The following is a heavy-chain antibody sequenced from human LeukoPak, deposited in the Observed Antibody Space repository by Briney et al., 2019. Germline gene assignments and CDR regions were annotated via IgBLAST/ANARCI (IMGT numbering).Heavy chain of an antibody. J-gene: IGHJ4*02. Sequence: GSPGLFFATSGVTGRSHYMSWVRQGPGKGAEGGPGFYSGGSTYYADSVKGRFTISRDNAKNSLYLQMNSLREEDTAVYYCARGYCSSASCHVARHYEYWGQGTLVTVSS. CDR1: GVTGRSHY. V-gene: IGHV3-53*01. CDR3: ARGYCSSASCHVARHYEY. D-gene: IGHD2-2*01. CDR2: FYSGGST.